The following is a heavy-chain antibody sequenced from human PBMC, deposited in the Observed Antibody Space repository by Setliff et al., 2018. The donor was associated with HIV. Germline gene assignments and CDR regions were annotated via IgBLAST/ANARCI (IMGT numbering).Heavy chain of an antibody. CDR1: GGSISDSKYY. CDR2: IYRTGKT. Sequence: SETLSLTCGVSGGSISDSKYYWSWIRQPPGKGLEFIGSIYRTGKTYYSPSLKGRVTISVDTPKNQYSLNLKSVTAADTAVYYCARVREGFLPYDASEIWGQGTMVTVSS. D-gene: IGHD3-3*01. V-gene: IGHV4-39*02. J-gene: IGHJ3*02. CDR3: ARVREGFLPYDASEI.